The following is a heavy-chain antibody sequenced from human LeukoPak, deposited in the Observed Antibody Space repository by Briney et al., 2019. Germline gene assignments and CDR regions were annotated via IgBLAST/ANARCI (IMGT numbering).Heavy chain of an antibody. J-gene: IGHJ4*02. CDR1: GFTFSSFA. CDR2: TSYDGSDT. CDR3: ANEKGYSGYDPPGSYYFDY. V-gene: IGHV3-30*04. D-gene: IGHD5-12*01. Sequence: PGGSLRLSCAASGFTFSSFAMHWVRQAPGKGLEWVAVTSYDGSDTYYADSVKGRFTISRDNSKNTLYLQMNSLRAEDTAVYYCANEKGYSGYDPPGSYYFDYWGQGTLVTVSS.